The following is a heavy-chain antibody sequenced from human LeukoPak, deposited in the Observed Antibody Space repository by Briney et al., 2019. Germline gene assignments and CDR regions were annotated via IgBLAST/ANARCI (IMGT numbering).Heavy chain of an antibody. J-gene: IGHJ6*03. Sequence: GGSLRLSCAASGFTFSSYTIHWVRQAPGKGLEYVSAIISNGGRTHYADSVTGRFTISRDNSRNTLFLQMDSLRPDDMGVYYCARITMGATIANYHYYYLDVWSKGTTVTVSS. CDR1: GFTFSSYT. D-gene: IGHD3-3*01. V-gene: IGHV3-64*02. CDR3: ARITMGATIANYHYYYLDV. CDR2: IISNGGRT.